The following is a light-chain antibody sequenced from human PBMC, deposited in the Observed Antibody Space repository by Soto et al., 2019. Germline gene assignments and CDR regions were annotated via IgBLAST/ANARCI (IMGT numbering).Light chain of an antibody. CDR3: QQYGSSGT. CDR2: GAS. CDR1: QSVSSR. V-gene: IGKV3-20*01. J-gene: IGKJ1*01. Sequence: VLTQSPGTLSLSPGERATLSFRASQSVSSRLAWYQQKPGQAPRLVIYGASSRATGIPDRFSGSGSGTDFTLTISRLEPEDFAVYYCQQYGSSGTFGQGTKVDIK.